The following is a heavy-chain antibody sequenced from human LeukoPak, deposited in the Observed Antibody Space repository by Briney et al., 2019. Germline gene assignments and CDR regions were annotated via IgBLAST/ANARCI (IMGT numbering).Heavy chain of an antibody. Sequence: GGSLRLSCAVSGFTFSSSWMHWVRQAPGKGLVWVSHIKTDGSTTAYADSVKGRFTISRDNAKNTLYLQMNSLRAEDTGVYYCARGNQQLPRPTPDYWGQGTLVTVSS. CDR1: GFTFSSSW. CDR3: ARGNQQLPRPTPDY. J-gene: IGHJ4*02. D-gene: IGHD2-2*01. V-gene: IGHV3-74*01. CDR2: IKTDGSTT.